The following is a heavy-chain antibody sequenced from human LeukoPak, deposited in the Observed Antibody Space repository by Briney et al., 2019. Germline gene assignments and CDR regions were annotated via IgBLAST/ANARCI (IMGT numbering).Heavy chain of an antibody. V-gene: IGHV3-48*03. D-gene: IGHD1-14*01. Sequence: GGSLRLSCAASGFTFRGYEMNWARQAPGKGLEWVAYISSSGSTTHYADSAKGRFTISRDNAKNSLYLQMNSLRGEDTAVYYCAAKEGTRSDFDYWGQGTLVTVAS. CDR2: ISSSGSTT. CDR3: AAKEGTRSDFDY. J-gene: IGHJ4*02. CDR1: GFTFRGYE.